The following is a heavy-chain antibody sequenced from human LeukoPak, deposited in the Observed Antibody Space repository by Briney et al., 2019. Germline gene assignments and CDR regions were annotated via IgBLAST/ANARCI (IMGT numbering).Heavy chain of an antibody. CDR3: ARRTDIVVVDWYFDL. D-gene: IGHD2-2*01. V-gene: IGHV4-30-2*03. J-gene: IGHJ2*01. CDR2: IYHSGST. CDR1: GGSISSGGYY. Sequence: PSQTLSLTCTVSGGSISSGGYYWSWIRQPPGKGLEWIGYIYHSGSTYYNPSLKSRVTISVDTSKNQFSLKLSSVTAADTAVYYCARRTDIVVVDWYFDLWGRGTLVTVSS.